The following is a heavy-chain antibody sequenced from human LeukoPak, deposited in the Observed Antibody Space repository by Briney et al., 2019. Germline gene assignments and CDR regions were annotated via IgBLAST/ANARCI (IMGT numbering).Heavy chain of an antibody. D-gene: IGHD6-19*01. V-gene: IGHV3-33*01. CDR3: ARDPNSSGWYMYNWFDP. CDR1: GFTFSSYG. J-gene: IGHJ5*02. Sequence: GGSLRLSCAASGFTFSSYGMHWVRQAPGKGLEWVAVIWYDGSNKYNADSVKGRFTISRDNSKNTLYLQMNSLRAEDTAVYYCARDPNSSGWYMYNWFDPWGQGTLVTVSS. CDR2: IWYDGSNK.